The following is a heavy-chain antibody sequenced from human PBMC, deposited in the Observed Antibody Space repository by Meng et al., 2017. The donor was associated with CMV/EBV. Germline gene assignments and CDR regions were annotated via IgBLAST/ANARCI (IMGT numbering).Heavy chain of an antibody. J-gene: IGHJ2*01. Sequence: SVKVSCKASGGTFSSYTISWVRQAPGQGLEWMGRIIPILGIANYAQKFQGRVTITADKSTSTAYMELSSLRSEDTAVYYCARFARSTSHYWYFDLWGRGSLVTVSS. D-gene: IGHD2-2*01. CDR1: GGTFSSYT. V-gene: IGHV1-69*02. CDR2: IIPILGIA. CDR3: ARFARSTSHYWYFDL.